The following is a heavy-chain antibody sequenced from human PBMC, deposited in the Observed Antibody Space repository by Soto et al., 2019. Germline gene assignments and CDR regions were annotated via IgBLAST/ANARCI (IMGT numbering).Heavy chain of an antibody. J-gene: IGHJ4*02. CDR1: GGSISSGGYS. V-gene: IGHV4-30-2*01. CDR3: ARGGAGSGYYLFDS. Sequence: QLQLQESGSGLVKPSQTLSLTCGVSGGSISSGGYSWTWIRQPPGKGLEWIGYIYHGGSTYYSPSLKSRVTISLDRSKNQFSVELRSVTAADTAVYYCARGGAGSGYYLFDSWGQGTLVTVSS. D-gene: IGHD3-22*01. CDR2: IYHGGST.